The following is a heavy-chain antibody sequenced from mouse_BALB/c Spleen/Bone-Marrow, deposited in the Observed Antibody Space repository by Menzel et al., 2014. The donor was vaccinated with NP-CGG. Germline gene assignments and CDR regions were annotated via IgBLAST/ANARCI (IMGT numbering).Heavy chain of an antibody. CDR2: INPDSRTI. CDR1: GFDFSRYW. CDR3: ARPDYYGYLNY. D-gene: IGHD1-1*01. Sequence: VQLQQSGGGLVQPGGSLKLPCAASGFDFSRYWMSWVRQAPGKGLEWIGEINPDSRTINYSPSLKDKFIISRDNAKNTLYLRLNKVRSEDTALYYCARPDYYGYLNYWGQGTTLTVSS. V-gene: IGHV4-1*02. J-gene: IGHJ2*01.